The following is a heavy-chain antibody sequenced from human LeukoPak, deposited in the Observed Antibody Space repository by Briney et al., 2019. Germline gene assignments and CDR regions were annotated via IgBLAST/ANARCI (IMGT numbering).Heavy chain of an antibody. V-gene: IGHV1-46*01. J-gene: IGHJ2*01. CDR2: INPSGGST. Sequence: ASVKVSCKASGYTFTTYYIHWVRQAPGQGLEWMGIINPSGGSTSYAQKFQGRVTMTRDTSTSTVYMELSSLRSEDTAVYYCARDRGYWYFDLWGRGTLVTVSS. CDR1: GYTFTTYY. CDR3: ARDRGYWYFDL.